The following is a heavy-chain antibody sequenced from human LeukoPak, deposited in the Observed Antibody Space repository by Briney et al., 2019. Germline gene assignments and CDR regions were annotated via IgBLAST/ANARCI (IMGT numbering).Heavy chain of an antibody. D-gene: IGHD3-3*01. CDR1: GYTLSVVC. CDR3: VYDFWTGYSQAFDI. Sequence: ASVTVSCKLTGYTLSVVCIHWVRQAPGKGIEWMGGFVPEEDETVYAQKFQDRVTMTEDTSAATVCMELRSLRSEDTAVYYCVYDFWTGYSQAFDIWGQGTVVTVSS. V-gene: IGHV1-24*01. J-gene: IGHJ3*02. CDR2: FVPEEDET.